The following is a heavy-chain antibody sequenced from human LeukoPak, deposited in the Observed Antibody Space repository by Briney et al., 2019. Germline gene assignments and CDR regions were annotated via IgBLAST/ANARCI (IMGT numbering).Heavy chain of an antibody. V-gene: IGHV3-9*01. CDR3: AGAYSSSSLFIL. D-gene: IGHD6-6*01. CDR2: ISWSSGSI. J-gene: IGHJ4*02. Sequence: GGSLRLSCAASGFTFDDYAMHWVRQAPGKGLEWVSGISWSSGSIGYADSVKGRFTISRDNAKNSLYLQMNSLRAEDTAVYYCAGAYSSSSLFILWGQGTLVTVSS. CDR1: GFTFDDYA.